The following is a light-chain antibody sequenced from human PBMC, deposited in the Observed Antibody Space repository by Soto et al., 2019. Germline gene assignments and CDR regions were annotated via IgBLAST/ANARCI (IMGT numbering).Light chain of an antibody. Sequence: DIQLTQSPSSLSASAGDRVTIICRASQSINHYLNWYQQKPRKAPQLLIYAASSLQSGVPSRFSGSGSGTDFTLTIRSLQPDDFATYYCQQSYSFPWTFGHGTRVEI. V-gene: IGKV1-39*01. CDR1: QSINHY. CDR2: AAS. J-gene: IGKJ1*01. CDR3: QQSYSFPWT.